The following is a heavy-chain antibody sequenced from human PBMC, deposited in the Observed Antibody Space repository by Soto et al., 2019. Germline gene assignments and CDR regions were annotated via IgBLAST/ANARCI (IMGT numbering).Heavy chain of an antibody. J-gene: IGHJ6*02. Sequence: GGSLRLSCAASGFTFDDYAMHWVRQGPGKGLEWVSGISWKGGIIGYGDSVKGRFTISRDNAKNTLYLQMNSLRAEDTAVYYCARGYSGYQGYYYGMDVWGQGTTVTVSS. D-gene: IGHD5-12*01. CDR1: GFTFDDYA. CDR2: ISWKGGII. CDR3: ARGYSGYQGYYYGMDV. V-gene: IGHV3-9*01.